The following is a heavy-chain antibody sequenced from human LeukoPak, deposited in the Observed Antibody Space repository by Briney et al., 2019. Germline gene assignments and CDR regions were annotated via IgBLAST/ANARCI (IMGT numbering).Heavy chain of an antibody. V-gene: IGHV3-30*03. CDR2: ISYDGSNK. CDR3: AREVRDAFDI. Sequence: GGSLRLSCAASGFTFSSYGMHWVRQAPGKGLEWVAVISYDGSNKYYADSVKGRFTISRDNSKNTLYLQMNSLRAEDTAVYYCAREVRDAFDIWGRGTMVIVSS. CDR1: GFTFSSYG. J-gene: IGHJ3*02.